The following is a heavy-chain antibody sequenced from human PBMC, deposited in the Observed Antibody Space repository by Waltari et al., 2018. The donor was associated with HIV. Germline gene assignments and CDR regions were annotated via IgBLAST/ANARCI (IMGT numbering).Heavy chain of an antibody. Sequence: EVQLVESGEGLVKPGGSLRLSCAASGFTFSIYSMNWVRQAPGRGLGWVSSIRSSSSYIYYADSVKGRFTISRDNAKNSLYLQMNSLRAEDTAVYYCARRYCSGGSCHTYGMDVWGQGTTVTVSS. CDR1: GFTFSIYS. CDR2: IRSSSSYI. CDR3: ARRYCSGGSCHTYGMDV. J-gene: IGHJ6*02. V-gene: IGHV3-21*06. D-gene: IGHD2-15*01.